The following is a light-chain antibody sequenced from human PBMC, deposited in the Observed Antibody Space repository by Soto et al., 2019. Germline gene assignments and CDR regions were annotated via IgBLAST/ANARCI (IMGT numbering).Light chain of an antibody. Sequence: EIVLTQSPGTLPLSPGERATLSCRASQSIRSTSLAWYQQKPGQAPRLLIYGTSSRASGIPDRFSGSGSGTDFTLTISGLEPEDFAMYYCQQFDSSLWTFGQGTEVEIK. V-gene: IGKV3-20*01. CDR1: QSIRSTS. CDR2: GTS. CDR3: QQFDSSLWT. J-gene: IGKJ1*01.